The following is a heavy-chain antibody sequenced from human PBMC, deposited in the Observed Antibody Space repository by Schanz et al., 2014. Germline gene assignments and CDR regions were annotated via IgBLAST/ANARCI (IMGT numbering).Heavy chain of an antibody. V-gene: IGHV7-4-1*02. CDR3: ARRGIRGVFSSFDY. D-gene: IGHD3-10*01. J-gene: IGHJ4*02. CDR1: GYTFTNYA. Sequence: QVQLVQSGSELKKPGASVKVSCKASGYTFTNYAINWVRQAPGQGLEWMGWINTNTGNPTYAQAFTGRFLFSLDTSVNTAYLQISSLEADVTAVYYCARRGIRGVFSSFDYWGLGTLVTVSS. CDR2: INTNTGNP.